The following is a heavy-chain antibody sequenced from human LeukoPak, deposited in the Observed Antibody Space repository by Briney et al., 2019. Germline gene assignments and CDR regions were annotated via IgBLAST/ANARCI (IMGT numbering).Heavy chain of an antibody. J-gene: IGHJ4*02. CDR2: IYSGGST. V-gene: IGHV3-53*01. CDR3: AKGGTIKIGAFDY. D-gene: IGHD1-1*01. Sequence: PGGSLRLSCAASGFTVSSNYMSWVRQAPGKGLEWVSVIYSGGSTYYADSVKGRFTISRDNSKNTLYLQMNSLRAEDTVVYYCAKGGTIKIGAFDYWGQGTLVTVSS. CDR1: GFTVSSNY.